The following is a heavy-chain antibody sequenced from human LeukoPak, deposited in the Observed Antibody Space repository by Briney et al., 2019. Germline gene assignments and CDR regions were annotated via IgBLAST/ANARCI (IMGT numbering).Heavy chain of an antibody. D-gene: IGHD3-10*01. V-gene: IGHV4-59*01. CDR1: GGSISSYY. CDR3: ARRYGSGSSGTFDY. CDR2: IYYSGST. J-gene: IGHJ4*02. Sequence: SETLSLTCAVSGGSISSYYWSWIRQPAGKGLEWIGYIYYSGSTNYNPSLKSRVTISVDTSKNQFSLKLSSVTAADTAVYYCARRYGSGSSGTFDYWGQGTLVTVSS.